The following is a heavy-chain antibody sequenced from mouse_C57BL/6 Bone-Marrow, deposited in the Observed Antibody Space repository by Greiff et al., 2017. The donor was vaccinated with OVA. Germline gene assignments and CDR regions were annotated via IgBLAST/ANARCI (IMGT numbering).Heavy chain of an antibody. V-gene: IGHV1-55*01. CDR2: IYPGSGST. D-gene: IGHD1-1*01. CDR1: GYTFTSYW. Sequence: QVQLQQPGAELVKPGASVKMSCKASGYTFTSYWITWVKQRPGQGLEWIGDIYPGSGSTNYNEKFKSKATLTVDTSSSTAYMQLSSLTSEDSAVYYCARGEDITTVPYWYFDVWGTGTTVTVSS. CDR3: ARGEDITTVPYWYFDV. J-gene: IGHJ1*03.